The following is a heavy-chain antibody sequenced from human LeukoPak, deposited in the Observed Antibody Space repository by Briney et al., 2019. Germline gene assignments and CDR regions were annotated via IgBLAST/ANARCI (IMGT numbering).Heavy chain of an antibody. Sequence: SETLSLTCAVSAYSISSSKWWGWIRQPPVEGLEWIGYIYYSGTTYYNPSLKSRVTMSVDTSKNQFSLKLSSVTAVDTAVYYCARKGFCSSTSCSFDEYWYFDLWGRGILVTVSS. CDR3: ARKGFCSSTSCSFDEYWYFDL. CDR1: AYSISSSKW. J-gene: IGHJ2*01. CDR2: IYYSGTT. V-gene: IGHV4-28*01. D-gene: IGHD2-2*01.